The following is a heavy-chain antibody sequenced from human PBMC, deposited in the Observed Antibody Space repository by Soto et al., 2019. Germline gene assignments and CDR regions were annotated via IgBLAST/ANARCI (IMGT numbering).Heavy chain of an antibody. CDR2: INPNSGGT. V-gene: IGHV1-2*02. D-gene: IGHD2-2*01. Sequence: VKVSCKASGYTFTGYYMHWVRQAPGQGLEWMGWINPNSGGTNYAQKFQGRVTMTRDTSISTAYMELSRLRSDDTAVYYCARDSYCSSTSCYPISYYYGMDVWGQGTTVTVSS. CDR3: ARDSYCSSTSCYPISYYYGMDV. J-gene: IGHJ6*02. CDR1: GYTFTGYY.